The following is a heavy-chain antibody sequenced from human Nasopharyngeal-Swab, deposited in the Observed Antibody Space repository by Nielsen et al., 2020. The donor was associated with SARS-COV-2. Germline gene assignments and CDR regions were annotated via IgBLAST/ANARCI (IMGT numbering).Heavy chain of an antibody. Sequence: SETLSLTCTVSGVSMNTYYWSWIRQSPGKGLEWLGYIYSSGPTRYNPSLKSRVTISVDTSKNQFSLKLSSVTAADTAVYYCARGFDPWGQGTLVTVSS. CDR3: ARGFDP. V-gene: IGHV4-59*13. J-gene: IGHJ5*02. CDR2: IYSSGPT. CDR1: GVSMNTYY.